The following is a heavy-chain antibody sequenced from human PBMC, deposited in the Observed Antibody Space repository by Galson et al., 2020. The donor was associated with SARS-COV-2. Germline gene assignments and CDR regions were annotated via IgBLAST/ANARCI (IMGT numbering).Heavy chain of an antibody. CDR2: IHYSGST. D-gene: IGHD6-13*01. V-gene: IGHV4-39*07. J-gene: IGHJ6*02. CDR1: GGSISSSHFY. Sequence: SETLSLTCSVSGGSISSSHFYWGWIRQPPGKGLEWIGNIHYSGSTYHNPSLNSRVTISVDMSNSQISLQLTSVTAADTAVYYCAREIRRGSGWYYYSGMDVWGQGTTVTVSS. CDR3: AREIRRGSGWYYYSGMDV.